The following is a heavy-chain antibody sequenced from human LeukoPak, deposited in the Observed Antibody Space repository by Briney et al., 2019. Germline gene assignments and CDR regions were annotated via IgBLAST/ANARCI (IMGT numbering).Heavy chain of an antibody. D-gene: IGHD2-15*01. CDR1: GGSISSSSYY. J-gene: IGHJ5*02. Sequence: SETLSLTCTVSGGSISSSSYYWGWIRQPPGTGLEWIGSIYYSGSTYYNPSLKSRVTISVDTSKNQFSLKLSSVTAADTAVYYCARDSHGYCSGGSCYSGGWFDPWGQGTLVTVSS. CDR3: ARDSHGYCSGGSCYSGGWFDP. CDR2: IYYSGST. V-gene: IGHV4-39*07.